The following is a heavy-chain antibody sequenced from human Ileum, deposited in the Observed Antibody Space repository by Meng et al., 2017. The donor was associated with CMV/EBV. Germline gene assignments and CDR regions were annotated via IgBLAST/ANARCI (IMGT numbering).Heavy chain of an antibody. D-gene: IGHD3-22*01. CDR1: GGSISSSNYY. V-gene: IGHV4-39*07. J-gene: IGHJ4*02. Sequence: QLQVQESGPGLVRPSETLSLTCSVSGGSISSSNYYWGWIRQPPGKGLEWIGIIYYSDSTYYNPSLKSRVTLSRDTSKNQFSLTMNSLTAADTAVYYCARASYYDSSYFDNWGQGTLVTVSS. CDR2: IYYSDST. CDR3: ARASYYDSSYFDN.